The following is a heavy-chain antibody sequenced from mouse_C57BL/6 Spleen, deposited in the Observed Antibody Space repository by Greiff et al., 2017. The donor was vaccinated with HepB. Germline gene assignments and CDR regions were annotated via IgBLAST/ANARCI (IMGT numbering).Heavy chain of an antibody. V-gene: IGHV1-76*01. D-gene: IGHD2-4*01. Sequence: QVQLQQSGAELVRPGASVKLSCKASGYTFTDYYINWVKQRPGQGLEWIARIYPGSGNTYYNEKFKGKATLTAEKSSSTAYMQLSSLTSEDSAVYFCARWHDYDDGFAYWGQGTLVTVSA. CDR3: ARWHDYDDGFAY. J-gene: IGHJ3*01. CDR1: GYTFTDYY. CDR2: IYPGSGNT.